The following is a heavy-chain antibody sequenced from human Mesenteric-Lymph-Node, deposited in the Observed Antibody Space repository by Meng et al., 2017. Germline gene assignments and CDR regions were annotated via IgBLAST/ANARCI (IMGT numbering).Heavy chain of an antibody. V-gene: IGHV3-9*01. CDR3: ARDLTGPSDY. D-gene: IGHD7-27*01. CDR2: ISWNSGSI. CDR1: GFTFDDYA. J-gene: IGHJ4*02. Sequence: SLKISCAASGFTFDDYAMHWVRQAPGKGLEWVSGISWNSGSIGYADSVKGRFTISRDNAKNSLYLQMNSLRDEDSAVYFCARDLTGPSDYWGQGTLVTVSS.